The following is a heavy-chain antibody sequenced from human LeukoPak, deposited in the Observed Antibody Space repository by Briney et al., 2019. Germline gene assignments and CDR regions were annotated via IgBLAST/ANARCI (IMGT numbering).Heavy chain of an antibody. J-gene: IGHJ4*02. V-gene: IGHV3-7*01. CDR1: GFIFTNYF. Sequence: GGSLRLSCAATGFIFTNYFMSWVRQAPGKGLEWVASIKHDGSEKYYVDSVRGRFTISRDNTMNSLYLQMSSLRAEDTAVYYCATDRGWRTSGYYLYYFEYWGQGTLVTFSS. D-gene: IGHD3-3*01. CDR2: IKHDGSEK. CDR3: ATDRGWRTSGYYLYYFEY.